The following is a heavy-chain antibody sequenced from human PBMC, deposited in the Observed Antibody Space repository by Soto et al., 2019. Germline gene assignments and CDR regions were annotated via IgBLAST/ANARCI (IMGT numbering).Heavy chain of an antibody. Sequence: PSETLSLTCTVSGGSISSSSYYWGWIRQPPGKGLEWIGSIYYCGSTYYNPSLKSRVTISVDTSKNQFSLKLSSVTAADTAVHYCARLAVAGGGIRFDPWGQGTLVTVS. CDR3: ARLAVAGGGIRFDP. CDR1: GGSISSSSYY. J-gene: IGHJ5*02. D-gene: IGHD6-19*01. V-gene: IGHV4-39*01. CDR2: IYYCGST.